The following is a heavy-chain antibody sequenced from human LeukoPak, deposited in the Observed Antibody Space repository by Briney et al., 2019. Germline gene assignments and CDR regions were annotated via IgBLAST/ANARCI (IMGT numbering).Heavy chain of an antibody. J-gene: IGHJ4*02. CDR2: SDSGGNT. D-gene: IGHD3-10*01. Sequence: GGSLRLSCAASGFTFSTYAMSWVRLAPGKGLGWVSTSDSGGNTYYADSVKGRFTISRDNSKNTLYLQMNSLRAEDTAFYYCAKSHSVAQRGYFDFWGQGTLVTVSS. CDR1: GFTFSTYA. V-gene: IGHV3-23*01. CDR3: AKSHSVAQRGYFDF.